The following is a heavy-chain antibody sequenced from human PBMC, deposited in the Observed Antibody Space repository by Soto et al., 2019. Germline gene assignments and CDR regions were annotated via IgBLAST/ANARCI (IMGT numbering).Heavy chain of an antibody. D-gene: IGHD3-3*01. J-gene: IGHJ6*02. CDR2: INSDGSST. CDR1: GFTFSSYW. CDR3: ARDLHQTVRFLEWLKTYYYYGMDV. V-gene: IGHV3-74*01. Sequence: GGSLRLSCAASGFTFSSYWMHWVRQAPGKGLVWVSRINSDGSSTSYADSVKGRFTISRDNAKNTLYLQMNSLRAEDTAVYYCARDLHQTVRFLEWLKTYYYYGMDVWGQGTTVTVSS.